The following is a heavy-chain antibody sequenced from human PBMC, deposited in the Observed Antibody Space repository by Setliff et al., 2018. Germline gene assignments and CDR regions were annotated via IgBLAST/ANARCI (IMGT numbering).Heavy chain of an antibody. Sequence: GGSLRLSCAVSGFIFSSYEMNWVRQAPGKGPEWVSSITTSGSATYYAESVRGRFTISRDNAKNSLYLQMNSLRAEDTAVYYCEGRAVADRGFDIWGQGTTVTVSS. V-gene: IGHV3-48*03. CDR2: ITTSGSAT. CDR3: EGRAVADRGFDI. CDR1: GFIFSSYE. J-gene: IGHJ3*02. D-gene: IGHD6-19*01.